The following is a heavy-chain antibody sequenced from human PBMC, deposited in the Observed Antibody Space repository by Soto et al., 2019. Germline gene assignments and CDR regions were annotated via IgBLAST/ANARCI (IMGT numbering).Heavy chain of an antibody. CDR2: ISAYNGNT. J-gene: IGHJ5*02. CDR1: GYTFTNYG. Sequence: ASVKVSCKASGYTFTNYGITWGRQAPGQGLEWMGWISAYNGNTNYAHKVQGRVTMTTDTSTSTAYMELRSLRSDDTAVYYCARDDQYHYYDFGSGLQPSWFEPWGKGTLVPVSS. D-gene: IGHD3-3*01. V-gene: IGHV1-18*01. CDR3: ARDDQYHYYDFGSGLQPSWFEP.